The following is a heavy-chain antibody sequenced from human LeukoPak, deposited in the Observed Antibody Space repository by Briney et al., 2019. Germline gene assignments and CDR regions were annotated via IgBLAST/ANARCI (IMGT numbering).Heavy chain of an antibody. CDR1: GGSFSSYY. D-gene: IGHD3-10*01. J-gene: IGHJ6*02. Sequence: SETPSLTCAVYGGSFSSYYWSWIRQPPGKGLEWIGEINHSGSTNYNPSLKSRVTISVDTSKNQFSLKLSSVTAAVTAVYYCARSSGSYYNKYYYYYGMDVWGQGTTVTVSS. V-gene: IGHV4-34*01. CDR3: ARSSGSYYNKYYYYYGMDV. CDR2: INHSGST.